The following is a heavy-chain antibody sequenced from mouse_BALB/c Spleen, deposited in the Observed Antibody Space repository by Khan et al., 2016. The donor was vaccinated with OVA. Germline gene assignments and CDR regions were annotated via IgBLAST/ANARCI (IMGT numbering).Heavy chain of an antibody. CDR1: GDSITSGY. CDR3: ARSTYRYAFVY. CDR2: IIYTGYT. V-gene: IGHV3-8*02. D-gene: IGHD2-14*01. J-gene: IGHJ3*01. Sequence: EVQLQESGPSLVKPSQTLSLTCSVTGDSITSGYWNWIRKFPGNKLEYMGYIIYTGYTYYNPSLQCRISITRHTSKNQYYLLLNSVSDEDTATYYCARSTYRYAFVYGGQGTLVTVAA.